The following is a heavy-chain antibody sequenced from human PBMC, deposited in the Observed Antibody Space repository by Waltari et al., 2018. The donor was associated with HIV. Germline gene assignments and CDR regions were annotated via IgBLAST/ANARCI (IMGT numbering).Heavy chain of an antibody. Sequence: QLQLQESGPGLVKPSETLSLTCTVPGGSISISSYYWGWIRQPPGKGLEWIGSIYYSGSTYYNPSLKSRVTISVDTSKNQFSLKLSSVTAADTAVYYCASLSGVGATTGYWGQGTLVTVSS. CDR2: IYYSGST. D-gene: IGHD1-26*01. V-gene: IGHV4-39*01. CDR3: ASLSGVGATTGY. J-gene: IGHJ4*02. CDR1: GGSISISSYY.